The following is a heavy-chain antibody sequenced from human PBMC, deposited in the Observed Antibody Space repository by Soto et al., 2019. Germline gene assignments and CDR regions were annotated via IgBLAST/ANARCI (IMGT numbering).Heavy chain of an antibody. V-gene: IGHV4-30-4*01. D-gene: IGHD2-8*01. CDR1: GGSISSGDYY. Sequence: KPSETLSLTCTVSGGSISSGDYYWSRIRQPPGKGLEWIGYIYYSGSTYYNPSLKSRVTISVDTSKNQFSLKLSSVTAADTAVYYCARDRATHIVLMVYAEYYGMDVWGQGTTATVSS. CDR2: IYYSGST. J-gene: IGHJ6*02. CDR3: ARDRATHIVLMVYAEYYGMDV.